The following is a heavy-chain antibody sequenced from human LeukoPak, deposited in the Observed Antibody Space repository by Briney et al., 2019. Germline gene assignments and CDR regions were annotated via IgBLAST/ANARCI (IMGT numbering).Heavy chain of an antibody. CDR1: GYTFTSYY. Sequence: ASVKVSCKASGYTFTSYYMHWVRQAPGQGLEWMGWINTYTGNPTYAQGFTGRFVFSLDTSVSTAYLQIGSLKAEDTAVYYCARKSGSYDYWGQGTLVTVSS. J-gene: IGHJ4*02. CDR2: INTYTGNP. V-gene: IGHV7-4-1*01. CDR3: ARKSGSYDY. D-gene: IGHD1-26*01.